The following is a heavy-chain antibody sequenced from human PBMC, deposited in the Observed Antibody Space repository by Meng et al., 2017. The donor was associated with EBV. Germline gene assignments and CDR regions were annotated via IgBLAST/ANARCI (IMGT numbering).Heavy chain of an antibody. CDR1: GGSFSGYY. D-gene: IGHD5-24*01. CDR2: INHSGST. CDR3: ARGRWLQPGSYFDY. Sequence: VKQPPLGAGLCKPSETLSLTCAVYGGSFSGYYWSWIRQPPGKGLEWIGEINHSGSTNYNPSLKSRVTISVDTSKNQFSLKLSSVTAADTAVYYCARGRWLQPGSYFDYWGQGTLVTVSS. V-gene: IGHV4-34*01. J-gene: IGHJ4*02.